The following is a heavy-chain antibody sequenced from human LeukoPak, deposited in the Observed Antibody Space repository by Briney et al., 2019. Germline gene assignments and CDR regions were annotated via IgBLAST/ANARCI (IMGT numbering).Heavy chain of an antibody. CDR3: AKPPGIAVAGYLGY. CDR1: GFTFSSYA. CDR2: ISGSGGST. D-gene: IGHD6-19*01. Sequence: GGSLRLSCAASGFTFSSYAKSWVRQAPGKGLEWVSAISGSGGSTYYADSVKGRFTISRDNSKNTLYLQMNSLRAEDTAVYYCAKPPGIAVAGYLGYWGQGTLVTVSS. V-gene: IGHV3-23*01. J-gene: IGHJ4*02.